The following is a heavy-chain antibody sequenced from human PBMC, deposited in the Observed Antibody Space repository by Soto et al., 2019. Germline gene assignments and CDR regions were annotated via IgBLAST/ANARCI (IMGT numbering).Heavy chain of an antibody. J-gene: IGHJ6*02. V-gene: IGHV1-69*06. CDR3: ARDGRDDFWTGWGMDV. CDR1: GGTFSSYA. D-gene: IGHD3-3*01. CDR2: TIPIFGTA. Sequence: ASVKVSCKASGGTFSSYAISWVRQAPGQGLEWMGGTIPIFGTANYAQKFQGRVTITADKSTSTAYMELSSLRSEDTAVYYCARDGRDDFWTGWGMDVWGQGTTVTVSS.